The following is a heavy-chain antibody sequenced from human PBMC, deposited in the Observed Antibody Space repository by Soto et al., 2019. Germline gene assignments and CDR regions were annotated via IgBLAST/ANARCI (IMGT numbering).Heavy chain of an antibody. V-gene: IGHV3-33*01. D-gene: IGHD6-13*01. CDR2: IWYDGSNK. J-gene: IGHJ5*02. CDR1: GFTFSSYG. CDR3: ARGGSSCWYDWFDP. Sequence: QVQLVESGGGVVQPGRSLRLSCAASGFTFSSYGMHWVRQAPGKGLEWVAVIWYDGSNKYYADSVKGRFTISRDNSKNTLYRQVNSLRAEDTAVYYCARGGSSCWYDWFDPWGQGTLVTVSS.